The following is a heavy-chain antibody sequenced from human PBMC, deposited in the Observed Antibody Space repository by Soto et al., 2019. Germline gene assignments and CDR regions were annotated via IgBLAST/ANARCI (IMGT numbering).Heavy chain of an antibody. J-gene: IGHJ5*02. CDR1: RYTFTSYD. CDR2: IKTDSGDT. D-gene: IGHD2-2*01. Sequence: GASVKVSCKASRYTFTSYDIFLVRQSPGQGLEWMGWIKTDSGDTHYAQNFQGRVTMTRDTSISTAYMELNNLLSDDTAVHYCARRSSTYLNEIIYDPWGQGTLVTVS. CDR3: ARRSSTYLNEIIYDP. V-gene: IGHV1-2*02.